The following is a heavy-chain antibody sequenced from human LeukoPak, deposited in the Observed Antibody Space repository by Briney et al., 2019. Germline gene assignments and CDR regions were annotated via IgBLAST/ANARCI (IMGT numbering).Heavy chain of an antibody. V-gene: IGHV4-34*01. J-gene: IGHJ5*02. Sequence: SETLSLTCAVYGGSFRGYYWSWIRQPPGKGLEWIGEINHSGSTNYNPSLKSRVTISVDTSKNQFSLKLSSVTAADTAVYYCARVTMIVVVNWFDPWGQGTLVTVSS. CDR1: GGSFRGYY. CDR2: INHSGST. CDR3: ARVTMIVVVNWFDP. D-gene: IGHD3-22*01.